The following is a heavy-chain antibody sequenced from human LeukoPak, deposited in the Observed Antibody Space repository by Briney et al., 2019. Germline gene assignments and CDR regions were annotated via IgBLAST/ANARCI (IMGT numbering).Heavy chain of an antibody. J-gene: IGHJ4*02. CDR2: IYSGGST. CDR3: ARAHLKTYYYGSGSYLIDY. Sequence: TGGSLRLSCAASGFTVSSNYMSWVRQAPGKGLEWVSVIYSGGSTYYADSVKGRFTISRDNSKNTLYLQMNSLRAEDTAVYYCARAHLKTYYYGSGSYLIDYWGQGTLVTVSS. V-gene: IGHV3-66*01. CDR1: GFTVSSNY. D-gene: IGHD3-10*01.